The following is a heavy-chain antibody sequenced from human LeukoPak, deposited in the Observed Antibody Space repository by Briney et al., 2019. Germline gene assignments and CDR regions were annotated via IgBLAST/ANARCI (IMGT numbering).Heavy chain of an antibody. CDR1: GFTFSSYW. CDR2: INTDGSST. D-gene: IGHD3-3*01. Sequence: GGSLRLSCEASGFTFSSYWMHWVRQAPGKRLVWVSRINTDGSSTSYADSVKGRFTISRGNAKNTLYLQMNSLRVEDTAVYYCARARLGGYDFWSSVSDALDIWGQGTMVTVSS. V-gene: IGHV3-74*01. J-gene: IGHJ3*02. CDR3: ARARLGGYDFWSSVSDALDI.